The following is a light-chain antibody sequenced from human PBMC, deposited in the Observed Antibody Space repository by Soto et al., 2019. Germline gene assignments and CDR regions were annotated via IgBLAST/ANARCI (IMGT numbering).Light chain of an antibody. CDR1: QSISSW. CDR3: QQSFT. Sequence: DIQMTQSPSTLSASVGDRVTITCRASQSISSWLAWYQQKPGKAPKRLIYKASSLESGVPSRFIGSGSWTEFTLTISSLLPDDFATSFCQQSFTFGPGTKVDIK. V-gene: IGKV1-5*03. CDR2: KAS. J-gene: IGKJ3*01.